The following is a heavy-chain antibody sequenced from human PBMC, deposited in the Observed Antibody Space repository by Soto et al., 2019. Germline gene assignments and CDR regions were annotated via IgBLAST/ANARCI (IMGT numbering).Heavy chain of an antibody. Sequence: QITLKESGPTLVKPTQTLTLTCTFSGFPLSTSGVAVGWVRQPPGKALEWLALIDWGDNKRYRSSLQSRLTITKDTSKTQVVLTMTNLDPVDPGTYSCAHRRPTLLAFDSWCQGTLVSVSS. CDR1: GFPLSTSGVA. V-gene: IGHV2-5*02. J-gene: IGHJ4*02. CDR2: IDWGDNK. CDR3: AHRRPTLLAFDS.